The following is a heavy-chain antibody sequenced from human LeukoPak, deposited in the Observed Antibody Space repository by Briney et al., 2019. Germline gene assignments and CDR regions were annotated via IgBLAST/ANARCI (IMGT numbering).Heavy chain of an antibody. V-gene: IGHV1-2*02. CDR2: INPNSGGT. CDR1: GYTFTGYY. J-gene: IGHJ4*02. Sequence: ASVKVSCKASGYTFTGYYMHWVRQAPGQGLEWMGWINPNSGGTNYAQKLQGRVTMTRDTSISTAYMELSRLRSDDTAVYYCARVKSRVAATPWALDYWGQGTLVTVSS. D-gene: IGHD2-15*01. CDR3: ARVKSRVAATPWALDY.